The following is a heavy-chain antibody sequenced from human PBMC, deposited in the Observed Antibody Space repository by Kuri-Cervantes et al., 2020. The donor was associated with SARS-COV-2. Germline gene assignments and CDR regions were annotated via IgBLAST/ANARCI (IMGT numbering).Heavy chain of an antibody. Sequence: SVKVSCKASGGTFSSYALSWVRQAPGQGLEWMGGIIPILGTANYAQKFLGSVTITADESTSTAYMELSSLRSEDTAVYYCARGGGYCGGDCPDEYYFDYWGQGTLVTVSS. CDR1: GGTFSSYA. CDR2: IIPILGTA. V-gene: IGHV1-69*13. D-gene: IGHD2-21*01. J-gene: IGHJ4*02. CDR3: ARGGGYCGGDCPDEYYFDY.